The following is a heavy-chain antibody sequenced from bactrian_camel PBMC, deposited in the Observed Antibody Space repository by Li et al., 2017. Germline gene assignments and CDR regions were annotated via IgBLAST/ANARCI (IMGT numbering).Heavy chain of an antibody. CDR3: NSRACRNAG. D-gene: IGHD1*01. Sequence: HVQLVESGGGSVQAGGTLRLSCAASGYTYSAYCMGWFRQAPGNEREGLATVSGPNTLYADSVKGRFTISQDNSKRMLYLEMDNLKTEDTAVYYCNSRACRNAGWGQGTQVTVS. V-gene: IGHV3S53*01. CDR1: GYTYSAYC. CDR2: VSGPNT. J-gene: IGHJ4*01.